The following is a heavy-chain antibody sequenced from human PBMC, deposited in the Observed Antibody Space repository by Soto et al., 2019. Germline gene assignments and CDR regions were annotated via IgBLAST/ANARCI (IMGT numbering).Heavy chain of an antibody. CDR1: GYTFTSYA. CDR3: ARGDPSPARMATIGWFDP. V-gene: IGHV1-3*01. J-gene: IGHJ5*02. CDR2: INAGNGNT. Sequence: ASVKVSCKASGYTFTSYAMHWVRQAPGQRLEWMGWINAGNGNTKYSQKFQGRVTITRDTSASTAYMELSSLRSEDTAVYYCARGDPSPARMATIGWFDPWGQGTLVTSPQ. D-gene: IGHD5-12*01.